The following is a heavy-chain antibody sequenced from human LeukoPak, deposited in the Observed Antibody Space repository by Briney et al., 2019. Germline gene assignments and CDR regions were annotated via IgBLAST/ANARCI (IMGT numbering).Heavy chain of an antibody. V-gene: IGHV4-59*05. J-gene: IGHJ4*02. CDR3: ARHGSYYDSSGYYGYFDY. CDR1: GLTVSSNS. D-gene: IGHD3-22*01. Sequence: GSLRLSCAASGLTVSSNSMSWVRQAPGKGLEWIRSFDNSGSTYYNPSLKSRVTISVDTSKDQFSLKLTSVTDADTAVYYCARHGSYYDSSGYYGYFDYWGQGTLVTVSS. CDR2: FDNSGST.